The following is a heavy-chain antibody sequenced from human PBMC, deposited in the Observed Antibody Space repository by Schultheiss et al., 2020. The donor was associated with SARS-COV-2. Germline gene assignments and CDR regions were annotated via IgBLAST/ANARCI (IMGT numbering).Heavy chain of an antibody. Sequence: SETLSLTCTVSGGSISSYYWSWIRQPPGKGLEWIGYIYYSGSTNYNPSLKSRVTISVDTSKNQFSLKLSSVTAADTAVYYCARDRALTNYDILTTYYKYYYYGMDVWGQGTTVTVSS. D-gene: IGHD3-9*01. CDR3: ARDRALTNYDILTTYYKYYYYGMDV. CDR2: IYYSGST. CDR1: GGSISSYY. V-gene: IGHV4-59*01. J-gene: IGHJ6*02.